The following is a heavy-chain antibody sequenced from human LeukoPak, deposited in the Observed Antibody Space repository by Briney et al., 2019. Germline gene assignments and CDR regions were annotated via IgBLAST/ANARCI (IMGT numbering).Heavy chain of an antibody. CDR3: AKERFTLVQEYFHH. V-gene: IGHV3-23*01. J-gene: IGHJ1*01. Sequence: GGSLRLSCAASGFTFSAYAMTWVRQAPGKGLEWVSGISGSGGSTYYADSVNGRFTISRDNSKNTLYLQMNSLRAEDTAVYYCAKERFTLVQEYFHHWGQGTLVTVSS. CDR1: GFTFSAYA. CDR2: ISGSGGST. D-gene: IGHD3-10*01.